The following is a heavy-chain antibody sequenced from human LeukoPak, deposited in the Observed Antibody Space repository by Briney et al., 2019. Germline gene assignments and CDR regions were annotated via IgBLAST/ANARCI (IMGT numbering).Heavy chain of an antibody. J-gene: IGHJ4*02. CDR3: ARDAYGIAGATTFSDH. D-gene: IGHD1-26*01. V-gene: IGHV3-21*06. CDR1: GFAFSGYS. Sequence: GGSLRLSCAASGFAFSGYSMNWVRQAPGKGLEWVSSITTSSSYIYYADSVKGRFTISRDNAKNSLYLQMNSLRAEDTAVYYCARDAYGIAGATTFSDHWGQGTLVTVSS. CDR2: ITTSSSYI.